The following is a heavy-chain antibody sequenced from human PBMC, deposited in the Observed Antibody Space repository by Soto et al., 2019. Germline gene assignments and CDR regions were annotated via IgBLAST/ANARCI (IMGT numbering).Heavy chain of an antibody. CDR3: ARDPRVQQQPVLGWFDP. D-gene: IGHD6-13*01. J-gene: IGHJ5*02. Sequence: QVQLVESGGGVVQPGRSLRLSCAASGFTFSSYAMHWVRQAPGKGLEWVAVISYDGSNKYYADSVKGRFTISRDNSKNTLYLQMNSLRAEDTAVYYCARDPRVQQQPVLGWFDPWGQGTLVTVSS. CDR2: ISYDGSNK. CDR1: GFTFSSYA. V-gene: IGHV3-30-3*01.